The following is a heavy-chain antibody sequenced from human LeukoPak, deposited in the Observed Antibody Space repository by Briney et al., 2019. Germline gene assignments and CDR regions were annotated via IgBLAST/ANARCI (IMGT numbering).Heavy chain of an antibody. CDR1: GFTLSSYG. D-gene: IGHD1-26*01. J-gene: IGHJ4*02. V-gene: IGHV3-30*02. Sequence: GGSLRLSCAASGFTLSSYGVHWVRQAPGKGLEWVAFIRFDGSNENYADSVKGRFTISRDTSKNTLYLQMDSLRPEDTAVYYCAKPLGGSYLFDRWGQGTLVTVSS. CDR3: AKPLGGSYLFDR. CDR2: IRFDGSNE.